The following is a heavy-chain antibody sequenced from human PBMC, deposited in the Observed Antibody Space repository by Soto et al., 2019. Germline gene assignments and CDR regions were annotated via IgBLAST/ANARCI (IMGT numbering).Heavy chain of an antibody. J-gene: IGHJ6*02. D-gene: IGHD5-18*01. CDR2: IIPIFGTA. V-gene: IGHV1-69*13. CDR3: ARGSVDTAMVTEYYYYYYGMDV. CDR1: GGTFSSYA. Sequence: SVKVSCKASGGTFSSYAISWVRQAPGQGLEWMGGIIPIFGTANYAQKFQGRVTITADESTSTAYMELSSLRSEDTAVYYCARGSVDTAMVTEYYYYYYGMDVWGQGTTVTVSS.